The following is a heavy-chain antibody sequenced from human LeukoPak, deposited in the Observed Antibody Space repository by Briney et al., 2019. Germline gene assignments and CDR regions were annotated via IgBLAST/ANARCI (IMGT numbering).Heavy chain of an antibody. CDR2: ISRSSSDT. V-gene: IGHV3-11*05. CDR3: ARGLTTVTSLASY. J-gene: IGHJ4*02. D-gene: IGHD4-17*01. Sequence: GGSLRLSCAASGFTFSDYYMSWIRQAQGKGLEWVSYISRSSSDTNYADSVKGRFTISRDNAKNSLYLQMNSLRAEDTAVYYCARGLTTVTSLASYWGQGTLVTVSS. CDR1: GFTFSDYY.